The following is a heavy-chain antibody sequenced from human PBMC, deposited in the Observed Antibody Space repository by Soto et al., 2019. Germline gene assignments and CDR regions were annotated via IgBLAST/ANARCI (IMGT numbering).Heavy chain of an antibody. CDR3: ARTNLWFAELSLDY. J-gene: IGHJ4*02. Sequence: PSETLSLTCTVSGGSISSYYWSWIRQPPGKGLEWIGYIYYSGSTNYNPSLKSRVTISVDTSKNQFSLKLSSVTAADTAVYYCARTNLWFAELSLDYRGQGTLGTV. D-gene: IGHD3-10*01. CDR1: GGSISSYY. CDR2: IYYSGST. V-gene: IGHV4-59*01.